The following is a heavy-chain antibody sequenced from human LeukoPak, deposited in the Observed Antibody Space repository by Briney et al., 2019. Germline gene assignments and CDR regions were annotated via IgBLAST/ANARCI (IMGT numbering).Heavy chain of an antibody. D-gene: IGHD2-15*01. CDR2: MNPKSGNT. V-gene: IGHV1-8*01. CDR3: ARDQDIVVVVAALRQREMGGFDP. J-gene: IGHJ5*02. CDR1: GYTFTNYD. Sequence: ASVKVSCKASGYTFTNYDVHWVRQATGQGPEWMGWMNPKSGNTGYAQKFQGRVTMTRNTSISTAYMELSSLRSDDTAVYYCARDQDIVVVVAALRQREMGGFDPWGQGTLVTVSS.